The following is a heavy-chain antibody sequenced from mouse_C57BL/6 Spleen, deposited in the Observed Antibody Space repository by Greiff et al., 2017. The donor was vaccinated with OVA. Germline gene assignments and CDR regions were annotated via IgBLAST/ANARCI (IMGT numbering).Heavy chain of an antibody. V-gene: IGHV10-1*01. CDR3: VRQTAQATMDY. D-gene: IGHD3-2*02. CDR2: IRSKSNNYAT. J-gene: IGHJ4*01. CDR1: GFSFNTYA. Sequence: EVMLVESGGGLVQPKGSLKLSCAASGFSFNTYAMNWVRQAPGKGLEWVARIRSKSNNYATYYADSVKDRFTISRDDSESMLYLQMNNLKTEDTAMYYCVRQTAQATMDYWGQGTSVTVSS.